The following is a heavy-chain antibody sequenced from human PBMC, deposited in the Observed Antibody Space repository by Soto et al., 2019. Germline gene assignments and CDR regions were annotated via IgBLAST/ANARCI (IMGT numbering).Heavy chain of an antibody. CDR3: ATLIAAALSGLDY. J-gene: IGHJ4*02. V-gene: IGHV1-18*01. CDR1: GYTFTSYG. CDR2: ISAYNGNT. D-gene: IGHD6-6*01. Sequence: ASVKVSCKASGYTFTSYGISWVRQAPGQGLEWMGWISAYNGNTNYAQKLQGRVTMTTDTSTGTAYMELRSLRSEDTAVYYCATLIAAALSGLDYWGQGTLVTVSS.